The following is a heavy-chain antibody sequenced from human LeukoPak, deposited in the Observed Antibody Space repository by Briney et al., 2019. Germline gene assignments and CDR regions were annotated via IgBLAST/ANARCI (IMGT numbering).Heavy chain of an antibody. D-gene: IGHD1-1*01. V-gene: IGHV4-31*03. J-gene: IGHJ4*02. CDR3: ARAWNRGYYFDY. CDR1: GGSISSGGYY. CDR2: IYYSGST. Sequence: SETLSLTCTVSGGSISSGGYYWSWIRQHPGKGLEWIGYIYYSGSTYYNPSLKSRVTISVDTSKNQFSLRLSSVTAADTAVYYSARAWNRGYYFDYWGQGTLVTVSS.